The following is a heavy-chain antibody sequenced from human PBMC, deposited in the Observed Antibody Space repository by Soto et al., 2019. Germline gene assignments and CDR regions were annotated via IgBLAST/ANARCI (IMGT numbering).Heavy chain of an antibody. D-gene: IGHD1-1*01. J-gene: IGHJ5*02. CDR2: ISDSGDRT. V-gene: IGHV3-23*01. Sequence: EVQLLESGGDLVQPGVSLSLSCAASGFSFSSSAMNWVRQAPRKGLEWVSIISDSGDRTHFADSVKGRFTISRDNSKNTLYLQLNSLRAEVTAIYSCTRSLNIHWHKWFDPWGQGTLVTVSS. CDR1: GFSFSSSA. CDR3: TRSLNIHWHKWFDP.